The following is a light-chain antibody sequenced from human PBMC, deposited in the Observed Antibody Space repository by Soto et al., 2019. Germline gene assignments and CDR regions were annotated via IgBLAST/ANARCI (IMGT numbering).Light chain of an antibody. Sequence: DIQMTQSPSTLSASVGDRVTITCRASQSVNNYLAWYQQKPWKAPYLLMYDDSKFEGGVPSTFSVSGFGTDFTLTIRSLQPDDCASYYCLEYYGYSEFTFGPGPTVYMK. CDR3: LEYYGYSEFT. J-gene: IGKJ3*01. CDR1: QSVNNY. CDR2: DDS. V-gene: IGKV1-5*01.